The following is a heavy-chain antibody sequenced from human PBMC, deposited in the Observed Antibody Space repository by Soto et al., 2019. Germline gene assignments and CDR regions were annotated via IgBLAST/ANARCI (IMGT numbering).Heavy chain of an antibody. J-gene: IGHJ3*02. CDR2: IWYDGSNK. Sequence: QVQLVESGGGVVQPGRSLRLSCAASGFTFSSDGMHWVRQAPGKGLEWVAVIWYDGSNKYYADSVKGRFTISRDNSKNTLYLQMNSLRAEDTAVYYCARDWLFDGDLGGAGAFDIWGQGTMVTVSS. V-gene: IGHV3-33*01. CDR3: ARDWLFDGDLGGAGAFDI. CDR1: GFTFSSDG. D-gene: IGHD4-17*01.